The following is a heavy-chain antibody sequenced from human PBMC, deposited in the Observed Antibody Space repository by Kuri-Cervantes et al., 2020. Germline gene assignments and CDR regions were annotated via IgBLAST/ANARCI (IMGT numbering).Heavy chain of an antibody. Sequence: SLKISCAASGFTFDDYAIHWVRQAPEKGLEWVSGISWNSGSIGYADSVKGRFTISRDNAQSSLYLQMNSLRAEDTALYFCAKDLRSSSLRGGAFDIWGQGTMVTVSS. CDR1: GFTFDDYA. J-gene: IGHJ3*02. D-gene: IGHD6-6*01. CDR3: AKDLRSSSLRGGAFDI. V-gene: IGHV3-9*01. CDR2: ISWNSGSI.